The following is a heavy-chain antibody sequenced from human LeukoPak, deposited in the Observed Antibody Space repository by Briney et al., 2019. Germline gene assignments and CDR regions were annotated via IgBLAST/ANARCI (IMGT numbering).Heavy chain of an antibody. J-gene: IGHJ4*02. CDR2: ISYDGSNK. D-gene: IGHD3-10*01. Sequence: GGPLRLSCAASGFTFSSYAMHWVRQAPGKGLEWVAVISYDGSNKYYADSVKGRFTISRDHSKNTLYLQMNSLRAEDTAVYYCARAPSLLLWFGEYFDYWGQGTLVTVSS. CDR1: GFTFSSYA. CDR3: ARAPSLLLWFGEYFDY. V-gene: IGHV3-30*04.